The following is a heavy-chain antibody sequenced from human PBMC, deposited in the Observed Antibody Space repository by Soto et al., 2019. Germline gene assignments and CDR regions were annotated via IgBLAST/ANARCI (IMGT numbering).Heavy chain of an antibody. CDR1: GVTFRAYD. Sequence: GGSLRLSCAASGVTFRAYDMFWVRQSPGKGLEWMALITFDGSNQYYADFVKGRFITSRDNSKNTQYLQMISLIPEDTAVYYCARYGGVAGLELLNCFDHWGQGTLVTVSS. D-gene: IGHD3-3*01. V-gene: IGHV3-30-3*01. CDR2: ITFDGSNQ. CDR3: ARYGGVAGLELLNCFDH. J-gene: IGHJ5*02.